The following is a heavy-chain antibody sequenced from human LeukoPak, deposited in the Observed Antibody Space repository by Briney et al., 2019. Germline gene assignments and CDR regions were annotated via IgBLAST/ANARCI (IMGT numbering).Heavy chain of an antibody. V-gene: IGHV3-23*01. D-gene: IGHD3-22*01. J-gene: IGHJ4*02. Sequence: PGGSLRLSCEASGFTFSTYVMSWVRQAPGKGLEWVSGISGSGSLTYYADSVKGRFTISRDNSKNTLFLQMSSLRVEDTAVYHCAKQTRYDTPGGGRGSDYWGQGTLVTVSS. CDR2: ISGSGSLT. CDR1: GFTFSTYV. CDR3: AKQTRYDTPGGGRGSDY.